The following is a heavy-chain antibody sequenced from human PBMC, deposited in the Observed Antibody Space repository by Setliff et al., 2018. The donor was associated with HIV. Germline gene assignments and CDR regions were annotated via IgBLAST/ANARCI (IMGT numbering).Heavy chain of an antibody. V-gene: IGHV4-4*07. CDR1: GGSISSYY. J-gene: IGHJ3*02. D-gene: IGHD1-26*01. Sequence: SETLSLTCTVSGGSISSYYWSWIRQPAGKGLEWIGRIYTSGSTNYNPSLKSRVTMSVDTSKNQFSLKLSSVTAADTAVYYCASTSGSGSAAVGDIWGQGTMVTVSS. CDR2: IYTSGST. CDR3: ASTSGSGSAAVGDI.